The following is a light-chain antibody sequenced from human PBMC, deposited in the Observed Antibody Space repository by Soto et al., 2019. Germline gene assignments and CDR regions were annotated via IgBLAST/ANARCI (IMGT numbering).Light chain of an antibody. V-gene: IGKV1-6*01. J-gene: IGKJ1*01. CDR1: QDVRKY. Sequence: AIQMTQSPSSLSACVGDRLTITCRASQDVRKYVGWYQQKPGKAPKFLIYCAFSLETGIPSRFIGSGYGTKFTLTINSLLPEHFATYFCLHDYSWQWTFGHGTKVKV. CDR3: LHDYSWQWT. CDR2: CAF.